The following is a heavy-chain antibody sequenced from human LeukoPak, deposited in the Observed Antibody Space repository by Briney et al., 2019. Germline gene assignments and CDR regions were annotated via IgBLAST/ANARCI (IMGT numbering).Heavy chain of an antibody. Sequence: PGGSLRLSCAASGFTFSDYYMSWIRQAPGKGLEWVSAISGSGGSTYYADSVKGRFTISRDNSKNTLYLQMNSLRAEDTAVYYCAKEPSSGSYYGYFDYWGQGTLVTVSS. CDR3: AKEPSSGSYYGYFDY. CDR1: GFTFSDYY. J-gene: IGHJ4*02. CDR2: ISGSGGST. D-gene: IGHD1-26*01. V-gene: IGHV3-23*01.